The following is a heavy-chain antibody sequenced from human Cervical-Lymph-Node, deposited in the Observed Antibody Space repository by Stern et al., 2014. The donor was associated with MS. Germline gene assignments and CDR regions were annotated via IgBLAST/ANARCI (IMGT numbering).Heavy chain of an antibody. D-gene: IGHD6-25*01. V-gene: IGHV3-30*03. CDR2: ISYECIDK. J-gene: IGHJ2*01. CDR1: GFSFRNYG. Sequence: VQLVESGGGVVQPGRSLRLSCAASGFSFRNYGMHWVRQAPGKGLEWVAVISYECIDKYYADSVKGRFTISRDNSKNTVYQQMNSLRPEDTAVYYCARGQMYSSGWYFDLWGHGTLVSVSS. CDR3: ARGQMYSSGWYFDL.